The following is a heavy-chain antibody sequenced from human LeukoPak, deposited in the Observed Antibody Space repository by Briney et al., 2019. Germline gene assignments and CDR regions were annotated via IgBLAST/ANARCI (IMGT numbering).Heavy chain of an antibody. CDR3: ASSSSWYRLDY. CDR1: GFTVSSNY. J-gene: IGHJ4*02. D-gene: IGHD6-13*01. Sequence: PGGSLRLSCAASGFTVSSNYMSWVRQAPGKGLEWVSVIYSGGSTYYADSVKGRFTISRDNSKNTLYLQMNSLRAEDTAVYYCASSSSWYRLDYWGQGTLVTVSP. V-gene: IGHV3-66*01. CDR2: IYSGGST.